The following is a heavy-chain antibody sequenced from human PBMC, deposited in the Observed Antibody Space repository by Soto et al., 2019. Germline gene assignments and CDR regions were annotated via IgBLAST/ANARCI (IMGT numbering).Heavy chain of an antibody. Sequence: QVQLVQSGAEVKKPGSSVKVSCKASGGTFSSYAISWVRQAPGQGLEWMGGIIPIFGTANYAQKFQGRVTITADKSTRTTKLELSRLISEDTAVYCRARDRITIFGVVAYGMDVWGQGTTVTGSS. J-gene: IGHJ6*02. CDR2: IIPIFGTA. D-gene: IGHD3-3*01. V-gene: IGHV1-69*06. CDR3: ARDRITIFGVVAYGMDV. CDR1: GGTFSSYA.